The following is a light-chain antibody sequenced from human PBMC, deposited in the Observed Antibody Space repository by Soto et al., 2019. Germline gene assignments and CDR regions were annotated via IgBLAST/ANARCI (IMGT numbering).Light chain of an antibody. Sequence: EIVMTQSPAPLSLSPVEIATLSFGASQSVSSDLAWYQHKPGQAPRLLIYGASTRATGIPARFSGRGSGTEFTLTISSLQSVDFAVYYCQQYDNWPQTFGQGTKV. CDR1: QSVSSD. V-gene: IGKV3-15*01. CDR3: QQYDNWPQT. J-gene: IGKJ1*01. CDR2: GAS.